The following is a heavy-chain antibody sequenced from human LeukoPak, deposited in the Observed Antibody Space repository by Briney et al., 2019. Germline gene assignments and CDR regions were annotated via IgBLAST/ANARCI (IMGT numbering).Heavy chain of an antibody. CDR1: GYTFTGYY. D-gene: IGHD3-9*01. CDR3: ARDRREVLRYFDWKDDAFDI. J-gene: IGHJ3*02. CDR2: INPNSGGT. V-gene: IGHV1-2*02. Sequence: ASVKVSCKASGYTFTGYYMHWVRQAPGQGLEWMGWINPNSGGTNYAQKFQGRVTMTRDPSISTAYMELSRLRSDDTAVYYCARDRREVLRYFDWKDDAFDIWGQGTMVTVSS.